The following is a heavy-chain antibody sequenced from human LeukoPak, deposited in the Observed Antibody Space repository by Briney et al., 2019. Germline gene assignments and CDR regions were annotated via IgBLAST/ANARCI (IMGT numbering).Heavy chain of an antibody. D-gene: IGHD6-13*01. Sequence: PGGSLRLSCAASGFTFSTYSMNWVRQAPGKGLEWIGSIYYSGSTYYNPSLKSRVTIAVDTSKNQFSLRLSSVTAADTAFYYCARDRGVSGFDYWGQGTLVTVSS. CDR1: GFTFSTYS. CDR3: ARDRGVSGFDY. CDR2: IYYSGST. J-gene: IGHJ4*02. V-gene: IGHV4-39*07.